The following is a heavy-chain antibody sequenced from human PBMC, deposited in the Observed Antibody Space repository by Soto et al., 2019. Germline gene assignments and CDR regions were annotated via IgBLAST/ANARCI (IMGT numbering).Heavy chain of an antibody. V-gene: IGHV4-34*01. D-gene: IGHD3-10*01. CDR3: ARGVDLWASFLDH. CDR1: GGPFNGYK. CDR2: INPSGRT. J-gene: IGHJ4*02. Sequence: PSETLSLTCGVYGGPFNGYKWSWIRQSPGKGLEWIGEINPSGRTNYNPSLKSRVTISIDTSKNHFSLNLTSVTAADTAVYYCARGVDLWASFLDHWGQGALVTVSS.